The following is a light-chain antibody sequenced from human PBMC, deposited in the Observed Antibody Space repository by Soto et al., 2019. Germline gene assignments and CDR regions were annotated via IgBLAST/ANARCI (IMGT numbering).Light chain of an antibody. CDR3: QKYNSALIT. CDR2: AAS. J-gene: IGKJ5*01. CDR1: QGISNY. V-gene: IGKV1-27*01. Sequence: DIQMTQSPSSLSASVGDRVTITCRASQGISNYLAWYQQKPGEGPKLLIYAASTLQSGVPSRFSGSGSDTDFTLTISSLQPEDVASYYCQKYNSALITFGQGTRLEIK.